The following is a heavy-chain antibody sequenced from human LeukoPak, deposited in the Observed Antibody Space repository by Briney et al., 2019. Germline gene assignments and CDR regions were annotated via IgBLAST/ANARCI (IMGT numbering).Heavy chain of an antibody. Sequence: SETLSLTCVVSGGSIITNDYWWGWIRQPPGKGLEWIGTIDHAGTTFYNVSLKSRVTISVDTPNNQFSLKLSSVTAADTAVYYCARGGYYGSGNDFRFDPWGQGTLVTVSS. CDR3: ARGGYYGSGNDFRFDP. CDR2: IDHAGTT. CDR1: GGSIITNDYW. J-gene: IGHJ5*02. V-gene: IGHV4-39*07. D-gene: IGHD3-10*01.